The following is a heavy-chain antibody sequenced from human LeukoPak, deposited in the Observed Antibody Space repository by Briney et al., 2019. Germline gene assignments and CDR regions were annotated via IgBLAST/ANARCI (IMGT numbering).Heavy chain of an antibody. CDR2: IWYDGSNK. J-gene: IGHJ4*02. D-gene: IGHD6-13*01. Sequence: PGGSLRLSCAASGFTFSSYAMSWVRQAPGKGLEWVAVIWYDGSNKYYADSVKGRFTISRDNSKNTLYLQMNSLRAEDTAVYYCATSPRYKQQLGYFDYWGQGTLVTVSS. CDR1: GFTFSSYA. CDR3: ATSPRYKQQLGYFDY. V-gene: IGHV3-30*04.